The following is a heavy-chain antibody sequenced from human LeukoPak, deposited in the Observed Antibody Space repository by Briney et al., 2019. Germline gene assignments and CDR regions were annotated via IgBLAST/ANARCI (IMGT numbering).Heavy chain of an antibody. CDR1: GYTFTSYD. CDR2: MNPNSGNT. CDR3: ARRPREGDAFDI. Sequence: ASVKVSCKASGYTFTSYDINWVRQATGQGLEWMGWMNPNSGNTGYAQKFQGRVTITRNTSISTAYMELSSLRSEDTAVYYCARRPREGDAFDIWGQGTMVTVSS. J-gene: IGHJ3*02. V-gene: IGHV1-8*03.